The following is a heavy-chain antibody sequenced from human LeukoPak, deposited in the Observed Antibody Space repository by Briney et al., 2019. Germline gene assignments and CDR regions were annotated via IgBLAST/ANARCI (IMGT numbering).Heavy chain of an antibody. CDR3: ARGEIAVAGTLGY. CDR1: GFTVIDYY. J-gene: IGHJ4*02. Sequence: GGSLRLSCAASGFTVIDYYMSWIRQAPGKGLEWVSYINSSSSDTNYADSLKGRFTISRDNTKNPLYLQMNSLRAEDTAVYYCARGEIAVAGTLGYWGQGTLVPVSS. D-gene: IGHD6-19*01. CDR2: INSSSSDT. V-gene: IGHV3-11*03.